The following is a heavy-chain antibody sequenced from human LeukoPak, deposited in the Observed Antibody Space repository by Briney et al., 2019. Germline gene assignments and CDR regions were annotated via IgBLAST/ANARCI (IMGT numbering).Heavy chain of an antibody. V-gene: IGHV7-4-1*02. Sequence: ASMKVSCKASGFTLTNYAMNWVRQAPGQGLEWMGWINTNSGNPTYAQGFTGRFVFSVESSVSTTYLQISSLKAEDTAVYYCAKDVRRLGIASSGFDYWGQGSLVTVSP. CDR1: GFTLTNYA. CDR2: INTNSGNP. CDR3: AKDVRRLGIASSGFDY. D-gene: IGHD6-13*01. J-gene: IGHJ4*02.